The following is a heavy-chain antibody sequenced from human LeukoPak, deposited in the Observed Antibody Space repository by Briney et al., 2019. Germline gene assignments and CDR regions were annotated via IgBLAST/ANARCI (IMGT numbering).Heavy chain of an antibody. D-gene: IGHD1-26*01. CDR2: IDKKDKGYATAT. J-gene: IGHJ5*02. V-gene: IGHV3-73*01. CDR1: GFTFSGSA. CDR3: TRDSGTYNWFDP. Sequence: PGGSLKLSCAASGFTFSGSAIHWVRQSSGKGLEWVGQIDKKDKGYATATAYAASVKGRFTISRDDSINTAYLQMKSLKTEDTALDYRTRDSGTYNWFDPWGQGTLVTVSS.